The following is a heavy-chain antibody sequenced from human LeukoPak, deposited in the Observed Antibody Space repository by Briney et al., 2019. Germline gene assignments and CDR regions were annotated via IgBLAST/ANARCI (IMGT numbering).Heavy chain of an antibody. CDR2: ISGSGGST. CDR1: GFTFSSYA. Sequence: GGSLRLSCAASGFTFSSYAMSWVRQAPGKGLEWVSAISGSGGSTYSADSVEGRFTISRDNSKNTLYLQMNSLRAEDTAVYYCAKDHYDSSGYYPRYWGQGTLVTPSA. D-gene: IGHD3-22*01. CDR3: AKDHYDSSGYYPRY. J-gene: IGHJ4*02. V-gene: IGHV3-23*01.